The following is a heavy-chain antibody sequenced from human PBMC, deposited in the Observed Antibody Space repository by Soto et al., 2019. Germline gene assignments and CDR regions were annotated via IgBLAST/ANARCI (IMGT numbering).Heavy chain of an antibody. CDR2: ISAYNGNT. CDR3: ARSRSSGYNNWFDP. CDR1: GYTFTSYG. Sequence: ASVKVSCKASGYTFTSYGISWVRQAPGQGFEWMGWISAYNGNTNYAQKLQGRVTMTTDTSTSTAYMELRSLRSDDTAVYYCARSRSSGYNNWFDPWGQGTLVTVSS. J-gene: IGHJ5*02. V-gene: IGHV1-18*01. D-gene: IGHD6-19*01.